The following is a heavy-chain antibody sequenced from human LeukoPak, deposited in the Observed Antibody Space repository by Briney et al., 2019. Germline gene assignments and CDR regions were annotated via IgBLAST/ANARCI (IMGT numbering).Heavy chain of an antibody. CDR2: INPNSGGT. D-gene: IGHD2-2*01. CDR1: GYTFTGYY. J-gene: IGHJ4*02. V-gene: IGHV1-2*04. Sequence: ASVKVSCKASGYTFTGYYMHWVRQAPGQGLEWMGWINPNSGGTNYAQKFQGWVTMTRDTSIGTAYMELSRLRSDDTAVYYCARGWVVPAASTSPDFDYWGQGTLVTVSS. CDR3: ARGWVVPAASTSPDFDY.